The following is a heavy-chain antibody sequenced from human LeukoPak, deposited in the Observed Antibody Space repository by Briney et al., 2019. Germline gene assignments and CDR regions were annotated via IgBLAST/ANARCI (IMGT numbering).Heavy chain of an antibody. J-gene: IGHJ4*02. CDR3: AKDSTERFFDWLLLYFDY. D-gene: IGHD3-9*01. CDR1: GFTFSSYA. V-gene: IGHV3-23*01. CDR2: ISGSGGST. Sequence: GGSLRLSCAASGFTFSSYAMSWVRQAPGKGPEGVSTISGSGGSTYYADSVKGRFTISRDNSKNTLYLQMNSLRAEDTAVYYCAKDSTERFFDWLLLYFDYWGQGTLVTVSS.